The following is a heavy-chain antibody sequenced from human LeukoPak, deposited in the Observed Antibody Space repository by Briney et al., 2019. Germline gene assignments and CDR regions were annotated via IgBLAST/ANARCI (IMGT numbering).Heavy chain of an antibody. V-gene: IGHV4-34*01. Sequence: PSETLSLTCAVYGGSFSGYYWSWIRQPPGKGLEWVGEINHSGSTNYNPSLKSRVTISVDTSKNQFSLKLSSVTAADTAVYYCAGGDTAMSDAFDIWGQGTMVTVSS. CDR2: INHSGST. CDR3: AGGDTAMSDAFDI. CDR1: GGSFSGYY. D-gene: IGHD5-18*01. J-gene: IGHJ3*02.